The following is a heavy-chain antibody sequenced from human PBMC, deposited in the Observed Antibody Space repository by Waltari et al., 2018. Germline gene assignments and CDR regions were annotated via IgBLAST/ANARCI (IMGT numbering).Heavy chain of an antibody. CDR2: ISSSSTTI. CDR1: GFTFSSYS. Sequence: EVQLVESGGGLVQPGGSLRLSCAASGFTFSSYSMNWVRQAPGKWLELISYISSSSTTIYYADSVKGRFTISRDNAKNSLYLQMNSLRAEDTAVYYCAREGYFWYYFDYWGHGTLVTVSS. CDR3: AREGYFWYYFDY. V-gene: IGHV3-48*01. D-gene: IGHD3-22*01. J-gene: IGHJ4*01.